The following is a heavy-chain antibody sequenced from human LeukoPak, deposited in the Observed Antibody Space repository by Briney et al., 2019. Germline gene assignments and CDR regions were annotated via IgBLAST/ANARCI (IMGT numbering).Heavy chain of an antibody. CDR1: GFIFSSYW. CDR3: ARGPPWYYDSSGTPDY. CDR2: INSDGSST. D-gene: IGHD3-22*01. V-gene: IGHV3-74*01. Sequence: PGGSLRLSCAASGFIFSSYWMHWVRQAPGKGLVWVSRINSDGSSTSYADSVKGRFTISRDNAKNTLYMQMNSLRAEDTAVYYCARGPPWYYDSSGTPDYWGQGTLVTVSS. J-gene: IGHJ4*02.